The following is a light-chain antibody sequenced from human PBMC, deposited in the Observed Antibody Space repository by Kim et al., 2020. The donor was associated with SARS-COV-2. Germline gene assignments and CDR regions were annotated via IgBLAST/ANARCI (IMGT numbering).Light chain of an antibody. CDR3: QQNFFWPWT. V-gene: IGKV3-15*01. J-gene: IGKJ1*01. CDR2: YAS. CDR1: QPVDNK. Sequence: VMTQSPASLFLSPGDRATLSCRASQPVDNKVTWFQQKPGQAPRLLLYYASTRATGVPPRFSGSGSGTEFTLTISSLRSEDFAVYWCQQNFFWPWTFGQGTQVDI.